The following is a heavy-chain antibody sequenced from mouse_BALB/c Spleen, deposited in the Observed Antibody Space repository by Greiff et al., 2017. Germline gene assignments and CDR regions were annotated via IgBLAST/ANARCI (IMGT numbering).Heavy chain of an antibody. V-gene: IGHV5-6*03. CDR1: GFTFSSYG. D-gene: IGHD2-10*02. CDR2: ISSGGSYT. J-gene: IGHJ2*01. CDR3: ARYGNDFDY. Sequence: EVKLLESGGGLVKPGGSLKLSCAASGFTFSSYGMSWVRQTPDKRLEWVATISSGGSYTYYPDSVKGRFTISRDNAKNTLYLQMSSLKSEDTAMYYCARYGNDFDYWGQGTTLTVSA.